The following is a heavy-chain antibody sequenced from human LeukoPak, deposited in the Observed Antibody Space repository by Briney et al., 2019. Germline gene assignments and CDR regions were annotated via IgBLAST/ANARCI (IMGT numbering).Heavy chain of an antibody. D-gene: IGHD6-19*01. CDR1: GFTFSSYG. CDR2: ISYDGSNK. CDR3: AKSRSSGWYNFDY. J-gene: IGHJ4*02. V-gene: IGHV3-30*18. Sequence: PGGSLRLSCAASGFTFSSYGMHWVRQAPGKGLEWVAVISYDGSNKYYADSVKGRFTISRDNSKNTLYLQMNSLRAEDTAVYYCAKSRSSGWYNFDYWGQGTLVTVSS.